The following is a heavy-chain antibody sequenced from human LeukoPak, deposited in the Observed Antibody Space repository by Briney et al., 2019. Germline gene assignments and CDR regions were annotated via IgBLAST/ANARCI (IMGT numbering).Heavy chain of an antibody. J-gene: IGHJ4*02. CDR2: ISSSGSTI. CDR3: VRVYCSTTSCYGVDS. V-gene: IGHV3-11*04. D-gene: IGHD2-2*01. CDR1: GFTFSDYY. Sequence: PGGSLRLSCAASGFTFSDYYMSWIRQAPGKGLEWVSYISSSGSTIYYADSVKGRFTISRDNAKNSLFLQMNSLRVEDTAVYYCVRVYCSTTSCYGVDSWGQGTLVTVSS.